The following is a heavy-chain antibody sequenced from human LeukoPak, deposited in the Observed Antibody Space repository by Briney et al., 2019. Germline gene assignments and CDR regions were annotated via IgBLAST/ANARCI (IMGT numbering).Heavy chain of an antibody. CDR2: TSAYNGNT. CDR3: ARDLHSSGWYHYFDY. CDR1: GYTFTSYG. V-gene: IGHV1-18*01. J-gene: IGHJ4*02. D-gene: IGHD6-19*01. Sequence: GASVKVSCKASGYTFTSYGISWVRQAPGQGLEWMGWTSAYNGNTNYAQKLQGRVTMTTDTSTSTAYMELRSLRSDDTAVFYCARDLHSSGWYHYFDYWGKGTLVTVSS.